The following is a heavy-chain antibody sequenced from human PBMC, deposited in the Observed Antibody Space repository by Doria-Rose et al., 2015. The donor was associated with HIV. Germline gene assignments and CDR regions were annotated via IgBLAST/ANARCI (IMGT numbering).Heavy chain of an antibody. CDR3: ARIKSSRWYHKYYFDF. Sequence: SGPVLVKPTETLTLTCTVSGVSLSSPGMGVSWIRQPPGKALEWLANIFSDDERSYKTSLKIRLTISRSTSKSQVVLTMTDMDPVDTATYYCARIKSSRWYHKYYFDFWGQGTLVIVSA. J-gene: IGHJ4*02. CDR2: IFSDDER. V-gene: IGHV2-26*01. CDR1: GVSLSSPGMG. D-gene: IGHD6-13*01.